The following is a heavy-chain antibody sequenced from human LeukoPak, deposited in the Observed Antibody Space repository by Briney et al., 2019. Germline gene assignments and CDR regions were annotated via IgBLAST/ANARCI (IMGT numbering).Heavy chain of an antibody. J-gene: IGHJ3*01. CDR2: ITSAGAP. D-gene: IGHD4-17*01. CDR3: ARDPNGDYIGAFEF. V-gene: IGHV3-23*01. Sequence: GGSLRLSCAASGFTFSNYAVMWVRQAPGQGLEWVSAITSAGAPRYADSVKGRFTISRDNSKNTLYLQRNSLRAEDTAQYFCARDPNGDYIGAFEFWGQGTGVTVSS. CDR1: GFTFSNYA.